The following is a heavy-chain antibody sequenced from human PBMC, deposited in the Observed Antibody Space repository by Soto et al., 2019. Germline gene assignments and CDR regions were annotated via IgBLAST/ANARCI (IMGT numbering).Heavy chain of an antibody. V-gene: IGHV4-39*01. CDR3: ARTPDIVVVPAASEEGWFDP. CDR2: IYYSGST. CDR1: GGSISRSSYY. J-gene: IGHJ5*02. D-gene: IGHD2-2*01. Sequence: SETLSLTGTGSGGSISRSSYYWGWIRQPPGKGLEWIGSIYYSGSTYYNPSLKSRVTISVDTSKNQFSLKLSSVTAADTAVYYCARTPDIVVVPAASEEGWFDPWGQGTLVTVSS.